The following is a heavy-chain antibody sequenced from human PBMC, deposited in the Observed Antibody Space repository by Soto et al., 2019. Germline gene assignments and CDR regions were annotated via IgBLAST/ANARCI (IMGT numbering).Heavy chain of an antibody. J-gene: IGHJ4*02. CDR3: ARGHIAVAVRGLFDY. CDR2: INIDGTNM. Sequence: EVQLVESGGGLVQPGGSLRLSCVASAFTFSTSWMHWVRQAPGKGLVWVSRINIDGTNMDYGDSVKGRFTVSRDNAKNTLYLQMNSLRAEDTAVYYCARGHIAVAVRGLFDYWGQGTLVTVAS. V-gene: IGHV3-74*01. D-gene: IGHD6-19*01. CDR1: AFTFSTSW.